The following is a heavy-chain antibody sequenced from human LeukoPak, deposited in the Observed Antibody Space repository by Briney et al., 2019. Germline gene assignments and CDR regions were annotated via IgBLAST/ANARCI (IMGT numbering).Heavy chain of an antibody. Sequence: GGSLRLSCAASGFTFSDYGMNWVRQAPGKGRGWVAFIRYDGSNKYYTDSVKGRFTISRDNSKNTLYLQMNSLRAENTAVYYCARYRDCDYWGQGTLVTVSS. V-gene: IGHV3-33*08. CDR1: GFTFSDYG. CDR3: ARYRDCDY. D-gene: IGHD2-21*01. J-gene: IGHJ4*02. CDR2: IRYDGSNK.